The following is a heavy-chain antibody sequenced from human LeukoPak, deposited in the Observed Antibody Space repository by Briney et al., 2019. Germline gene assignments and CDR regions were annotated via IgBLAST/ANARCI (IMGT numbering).Heavy chain of an antibody. CDR1: GFTFSTSW. J-gene: IGHJ4*02. CDR2: ITSDGRST. Sequence: GGSLTLSCAASGFTFSTSWMHWVRQPPGKGLVWVSRITSDGRSTSYADSVKGRFTVSRDNAKNTLYLHMSSLTAEDTAIYYCARALGTVADFWGQGTMVTVSS. CDR3: ARALGTVADF. V-gene: IGHV3-74*01. D-gene: IGHD7-27*01.